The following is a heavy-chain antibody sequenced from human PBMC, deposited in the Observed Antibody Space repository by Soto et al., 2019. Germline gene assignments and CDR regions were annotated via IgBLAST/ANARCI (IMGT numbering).Heavy chain of an antibody. J-gene: IGHJ6*03. D-gene: IGHD2-21*01. CDR2: IRSKGHNYAT. CDR3: TRPAGGEVEHSYYYYYMDG. V-gene: IGHV3-73*01. Sequence: EVRLVESGGDSVQPGGSLKLSCAASGFSLGDSAVHWVRLASGNGLEWIGRIRSKGHNYATTYAASVKGRFTMSRDDSKNTAFLQMNRLQTEDTAVYFCTRPAGGEVEHSYYYYYMDGWGKGTAVTVS. CDR1: GFSLGDSA.